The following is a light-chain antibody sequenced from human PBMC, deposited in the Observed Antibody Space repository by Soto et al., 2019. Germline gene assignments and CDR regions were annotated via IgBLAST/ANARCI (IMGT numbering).Light chain of an antibody. Sequence: DIQMTQFPSSVSASVGDRVTITCRASQPLGACLAWYQQKPGKAPKLLIYATSTLESGVPSRFSGRGSGTEFTLTISSLQPEDFATSYCQQADIFQLTFGGGTRVEIK. CDR2: ATS. J-gene: IGKJ4*01. V-gene: IGKV1-12*01. CDR1: QPLGAC. CDR3: QQADIFQLT.